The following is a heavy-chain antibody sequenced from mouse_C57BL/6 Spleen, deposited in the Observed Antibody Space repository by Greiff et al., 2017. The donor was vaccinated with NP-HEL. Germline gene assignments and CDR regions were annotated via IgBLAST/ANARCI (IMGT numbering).Heavy chain of an antibody. Sequence: QVQLQQPGAELVMPGASVKLSCKASGYTFTSYWMHWVKQRPGQGLEWIGEIDPSDSYTNYNQKFKGKSTLTVDKSSSTAYMQLSSLTSEDSAVYFCARSGSSGSDYWGPGTTLTLSS. CDR3: ARSGSSGSDY. D-gene: IGHD3-1*01. CDR2: IDPSDSYT. V-gene: IGHV1-69*01. J-gene: IGHJ2*01. CDR1: GYTFTSYW.